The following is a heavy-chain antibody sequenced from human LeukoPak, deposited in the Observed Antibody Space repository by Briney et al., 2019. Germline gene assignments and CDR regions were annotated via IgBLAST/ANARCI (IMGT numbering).Heavy chain of an antibody. V-gene: IGHV1-18*01. CDR2: ISAYNGNT. D-gene: IGHD6-25*01. CDR3: ARDRFRGYSSGWDDY. J-gene: IGHJ4*02. Sequence: GASVKVSCKASGYTFTSYGISWVRQAPGQGLEWMGWISAYNGNTNYAQKLQGRVTMTTDTSTSTAYMELRSLRSDDTAVYYCARDRFRGYSSGWDDYWGQGTLVTVSS. CDR1: GYTFTSYG.